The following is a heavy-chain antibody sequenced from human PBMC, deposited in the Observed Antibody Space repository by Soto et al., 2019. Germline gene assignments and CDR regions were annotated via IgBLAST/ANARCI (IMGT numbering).Heavy chain of an antibody. CDR1: GFTFSSYG. D-gene: IGHD6-13*01. Sequence: QVQLVESGGGVVQPGRSLRLSCAASGFTFSSYGMHWVRQAPGKGLEWVAVIWYDGSNKYYADSVKGRFTISRDNSKNTLYLQMNSLRAEVMAVYYCARDIAAAGTSYYYYGMDVWGQGTTVTVSS. CDR3: ARDIAAAGTSYYYYGMDV. CDR2: IWYDGSNK. V-gene: IGHV3-33*01. J-gene: IGHJ6*02.